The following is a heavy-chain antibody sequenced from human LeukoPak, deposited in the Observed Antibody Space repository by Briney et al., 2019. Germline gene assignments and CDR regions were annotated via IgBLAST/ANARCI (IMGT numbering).Heavy chain of an antibody. Sequence: SETLSLTCTVSGGSISSGDYYWSWIRQPPGKGLEWIGYIYYSGITYYNPSLKSRLTISLDTSKNQFSLKLSSVTAADTAVYYCASPSLIYSIDYWGQGTLVTASS. CDR1: GGSISSGDYY. CDR2: IYYSGIT. V-gene: IGHV4-30-4*01. CDR3: ASPSLIYSIDY. D-gene: IGHD2-15*01. J-gene: IGHJ4*02.